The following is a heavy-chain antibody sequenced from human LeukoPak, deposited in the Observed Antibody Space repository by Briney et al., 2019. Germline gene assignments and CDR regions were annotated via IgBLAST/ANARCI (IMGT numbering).Heavy chain of an antibody. J-gene: IGHJ4*02. CDR3: VRGSKGAY. D-gene: IGHD3-10*01. Sequence: ASVKVSCKVSGYTLTELSMHWVRQAPGKGLEWMGGFDPEDGETIYAQKFQGRVTITADKSTSTAYMELSSLRSEDTAVYYCVRGSKGAYWGQGTLVTVSS. V-gene: IGHV1-24*01. CDR2: FDPEDGET. CDR1: GYTLTELS.